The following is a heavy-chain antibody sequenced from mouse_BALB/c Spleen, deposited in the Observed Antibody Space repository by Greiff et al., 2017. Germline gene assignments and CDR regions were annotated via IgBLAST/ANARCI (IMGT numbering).Heavy chain of an antibody. Sequence: VQLQQSGAELVKPGASVKLSCTASGFNIKDTYMHWVKQRPEQGLEWIGRIDPANGNTKYDPKFQGKATITADTTSNTAYLQLSSLTSEDTAVYSCAHYYGSSYRFAYWGQGTLVTVSA. CDR2: IDPANGNT. CDR3: AHYYGSSYRFAY. J-gene: IGHJ3*01. CDR1: GFNIKDTY. D-gene: IGHD1-1*01. V-gene: IGHV14-3*02.